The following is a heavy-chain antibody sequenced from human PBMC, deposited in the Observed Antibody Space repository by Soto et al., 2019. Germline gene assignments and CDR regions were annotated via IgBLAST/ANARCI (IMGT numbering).Heavy chain of an antibody. CDR2: IIPIFGTA. D-gene: IGHD3-9*01. Sequence: QVQLVQSGAEVKKPGSSVNVSCKASGGTFSSYSINWVRQAPGQGLEWMGGIIPIFGTANNAQKFQGRVTITADESATTVYMELSSLRSEDKAVYYCARAPNLLTVKYYFDYWGQGTLVTVSS. CDR1: GGTFSSYS. CDR3: ARAPNLLTVKYYFDY. V-gene: IGHV1-69*01. J-gene: IGHJ4*02.